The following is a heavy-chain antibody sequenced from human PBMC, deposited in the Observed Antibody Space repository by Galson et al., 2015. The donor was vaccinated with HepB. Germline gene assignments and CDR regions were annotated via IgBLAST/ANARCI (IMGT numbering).Heavy chain of an antibody. CDR2: LSGSGGST. D-gene: IGHD6-19*01. V-gene: IGHV3-23*01. J-gene: IGHJ4*02. Sequence: SLRLSCAASGFTFSSYAMSWVRQAPGKGLEWVSSLSGSGGSTYYADSVKGRFTISRGNSKNTLYLQMNSLRAEDTAVYFCAKDQGGYSSGWFFDYWGQGTLVTVSS. CDR3: AKDQGGYSSGWFFDY. CDR1: GFTFSSYA.